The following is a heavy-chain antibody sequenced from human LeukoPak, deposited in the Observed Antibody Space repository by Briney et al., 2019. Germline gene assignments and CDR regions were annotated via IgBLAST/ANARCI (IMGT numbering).Heavy chain of an antibody. Sequence: GGSLRLSCAASGFTFSSYAMSRVRQAPGKGLEWVSAISGSGGSTYYADSVKGRFTISRDNSKNTLYLQMNSLRAEDTAVYYCASVYYYDSSGYSSFDYWGQGTLVTVSS. V-gene: IGHV3-23*01. J-gene: IGHJ4*02. D-gene: IGHD3-22*01. CDR2: ISGSGGST. CDR3: ASVYYYDSSGYSSFDY. CDR1: GFTFSSYA.